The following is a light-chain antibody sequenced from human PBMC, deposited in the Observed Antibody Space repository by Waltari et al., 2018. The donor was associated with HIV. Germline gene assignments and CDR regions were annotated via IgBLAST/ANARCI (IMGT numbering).Light chain of an antibody. CDR3: TAWDDCLIGYV. Sequence: QSVLTQPPSASGTPGQRITISCSGSSSNIGSNTVNWYQQLPGTAPKLCISRNAHRPSGFPNHFSGCRSGTSASRTIGVLRSQDEADYGCTAWDDCLIGYVLGPRTKVTVL. CDR1: SSNIGSNT. V-gene: IGLV1-44*01. CDR2: RNA. J-gene: IGLJ1*01.